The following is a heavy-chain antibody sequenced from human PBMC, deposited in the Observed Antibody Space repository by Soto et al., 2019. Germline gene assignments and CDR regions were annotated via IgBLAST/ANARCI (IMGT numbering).Heavy chain of an antibody. Sequence: QVQLVESGGGVVQPGRSLRLSCAASGFTFSNYGMHWVRQAPGKGLEWVAVIWSDGSDKYYADSVKGRFTISRDNSKNTLYLQMNSLTAEDTAVYYWGGGASSAWLKYWGQGSLVTVSS. D-gene: IGHD6-19*01. CDR3: GGGASSAWLKY. CDR1: GFTFSNYG. V-gene: IGHV3-33*01. CDR2: IWSDGSDK. J-gene: IGHJ4*02.